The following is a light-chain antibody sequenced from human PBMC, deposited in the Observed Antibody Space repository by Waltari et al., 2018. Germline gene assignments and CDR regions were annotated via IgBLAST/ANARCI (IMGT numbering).Light chain of an antibody. CDR3: QQYYNWRPAFT. CDR1: QCVGSN. Sequence: EIVKTQSPATLSVSPGDRATLSCRASQCVGSNLPWYQQKPGQAPRLLIYAASTRAIGIPARFSGNGSGTEFTLTIGRRHSEDFAVYHCQQYYNWRPAFTFGPGTKVDIK. CDR2: AAS. V-gene: IGKV3-15*01. J-gene: IGKJ3*01.